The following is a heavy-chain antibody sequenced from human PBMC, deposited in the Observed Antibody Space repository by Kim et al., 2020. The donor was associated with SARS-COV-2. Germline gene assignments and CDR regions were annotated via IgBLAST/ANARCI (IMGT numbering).Heavy chain of an antibody. CDR3: ARSSSGSFLRL. D-gene: IGHD1-26*01. Sequence: NPNYKPSLQSRVTMSVAMSKNQFYLNLSSVTAADTAVYFCARSSSGSFLRLWGQGTLVTVSA. CDR2: NP. V-gene: IGHV4-59*10. J-gene: IGHJ3*01.